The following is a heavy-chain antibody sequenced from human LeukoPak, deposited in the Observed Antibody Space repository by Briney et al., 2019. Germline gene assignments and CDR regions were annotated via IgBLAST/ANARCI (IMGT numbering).Heavy chain of an antibody. CDR1: GFTFSDYY. D-gene: IGHD2-2*02. CDR3: ARDWYCSSSICYTDRNWFDP. V-gene: IGHV3-11*05. CDR2: ISTTSTYT. Sequence: GGSLRLSCAASGFTFSDYYMSYIRQAPGKGLEWVSYISTTSTYTDYADSVRGRFTISRDNAKNLLYLQMNSLRPEDTAVYYCARDWYCSSSICYTDRNWFDPWGQGTLVTVSS. J-gene: IGHJ5*02.